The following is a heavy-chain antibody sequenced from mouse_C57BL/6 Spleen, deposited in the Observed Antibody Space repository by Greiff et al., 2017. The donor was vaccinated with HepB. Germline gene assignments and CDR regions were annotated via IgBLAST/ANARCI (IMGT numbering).Heavy chain of an antibody. J-gene: IGHJ4*01. CDR2: IDPSDSET. Sequence: QVQLQQPGAELVRPGSSVKLSCKASGYTFTSYWMHWVKQRPIQGLEWIGNIDPSDSETHYNQKFKDKATLTVDKSSSTAYMQLSSLTSEDSAVYYCARWGTTAYYAMDYWGQGTSVTVSS. D-gene: IGHD1-2*01. V-gene: IGHV1-52*01. CDR3: ARWGTTAYYAMDY. CDR1: GYTFTSYW.